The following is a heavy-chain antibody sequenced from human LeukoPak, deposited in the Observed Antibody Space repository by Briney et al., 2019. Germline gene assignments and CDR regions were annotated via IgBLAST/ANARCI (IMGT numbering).Heavy chain of an antibody. Sequence: GGSLRLSCAASGFIFSNAWMSWVRQAPGKGLEWVGLIKRRTDGGTTDYAAPVKGRFTISRDDSKNTLFLQMNSLKTEDTGVYYCTTVELWLGPAHLFWAQGTLVTVSS. V-gene: IGHV3-15*01. CDR2: IKRRTDGGTT. CDR3: TTVELWLGPAHLF. J-gene: IGHJ4*02. CDR1: GFIFSNAW. D-gene: IGHD6-19*01.